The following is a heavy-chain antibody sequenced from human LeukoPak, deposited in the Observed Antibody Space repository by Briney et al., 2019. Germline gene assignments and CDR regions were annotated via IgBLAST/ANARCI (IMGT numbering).Heavy chain of an antibody. CDR3: VVAATHYYYYGMDV. CDR2: ISAYNGNT. Sequence: ASVKVSCKASGYTFTSHGISWVRQAPGQGLEWMGWISAYNGNTNYAQKPQGRVTMTTDTSTSTAYMELRSLRSDDTAVYYCVVAATHYYYYGMDVWGQGTTVTVSS. V-gene: IGHV1-18*01. CDR1: GYTFTSHG. J-gene: IGHJ6*02. D-gene: IGHD2-15*01.